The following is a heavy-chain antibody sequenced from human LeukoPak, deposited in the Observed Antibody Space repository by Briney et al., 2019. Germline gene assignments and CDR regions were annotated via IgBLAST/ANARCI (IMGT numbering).Heavy chain of an antibody. CDR2: INHSGST. V-gene: IGHV4-34*01. Sequence: PSETLSLTCAVYGGSFSGYYWSWIRQPPGKGLEWIGEINHSGSTNYNPSLKSRVTISVDTSKNQFSLKLSSVTAADTAVYYCARGELRFLEHIWGQGTMVTVSS. CDR1: GGSFSGYY. CDR3: ARGELRFLEHI. J-gene: IGHJ3*02. D-gene: IGHD3-3*01.